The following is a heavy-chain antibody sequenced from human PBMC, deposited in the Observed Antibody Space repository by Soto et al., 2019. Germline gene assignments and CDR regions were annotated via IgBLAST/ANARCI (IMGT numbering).Heavy chain of an antibody. J-gene: IGHJ6*04. D-gene: IGHD4-4*01. CDR2: INHSGST. CDR1: GGSFSGYY. Sequence: PSETLSLTCAVYGGSFSGYYWSWIRQPPGKGLEWMGEINHSGSTNYNPSLKSRVTISVDTSKNQFSLKLSSVTAADTAVYYCARVARRWSTLTTYYYYYGMDVWGKGTTVTV. CDR3: ARVARRWSTLTTYYYYYGMDV. V-gene: IGHV4-34*01.